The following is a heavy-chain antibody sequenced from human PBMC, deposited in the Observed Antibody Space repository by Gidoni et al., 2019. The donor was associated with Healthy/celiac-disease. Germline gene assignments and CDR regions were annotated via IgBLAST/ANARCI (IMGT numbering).Heavy chain of an antibody. J-gene: IGHJ5*02. Sequence: QVQLQQWGAGLLKPSETLSLTCAVYGGSFSGYYWSWIRQPPGKGLEWIGEINHSGSTNYNPSLKSRVTISVDTSKNQFSLKLSSVTAADTAVYYCAKRRIFGVVRALFDPWGQGTLVTVSS. V-gene: IGHV4-34*01. CDR3: AKRRIFGVVRALFDP. CDR1: GGSFSGYY. CDR2: INHSGST. D-gene: IGHD3-3*01.